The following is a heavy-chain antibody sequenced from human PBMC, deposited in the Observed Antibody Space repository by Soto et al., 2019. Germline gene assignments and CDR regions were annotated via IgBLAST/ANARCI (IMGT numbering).Heavy chain of an antibody. CDR3: AGGRGYYDFWSGYPNWFDP. Sequence: SETLSLTCTVSGGSISSYYWSWIRQPPGKGLEWIGYIYYSGSTNYNPSLKSRVTISVDTSKNQFSLKLSSVTAADTAVYYCAGGRGYYDFWSGYPNWFDPWGQGTLVTVSS. CDR1: GGSISSYY. V-gene: IGHV4-59*01. J-gene: IGHJ5*02. D-gene: IGHD3-3*01. CDR2: IYYSGST.